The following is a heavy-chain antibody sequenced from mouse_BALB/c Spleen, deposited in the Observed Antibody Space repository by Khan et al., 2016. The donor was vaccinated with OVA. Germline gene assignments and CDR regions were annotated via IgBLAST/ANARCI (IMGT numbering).Heavy chain of an antibody. CDR1: GYSITSDYA. CDR2: ISYSGST. CDR3: ARVGYDGYAMDY. Sequence: QLEESGPGLVKPSQSLSLTCTVTGYSITSDYAWNWIRQFPGNKLEWMGYISYSGSTSYNPSLKSRISITQDTSKNQFFLQVNSVTTEDTATYYCARVGYDGYAMDYWGQGTSVTVSS. D-gene: IGHD2-2*01. V-gene: IGHV3-2*02. J-gene: IGHJ4*01.